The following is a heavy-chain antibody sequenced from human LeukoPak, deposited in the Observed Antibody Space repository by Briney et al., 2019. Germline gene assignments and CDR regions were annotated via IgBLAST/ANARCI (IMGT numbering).Heavy chain of an antibody. CDR3: ARGRSGDSSEGMDY. D-gene: IGHD3-22*01. Sequence: PSETLSLTCAVYGGSFSGYYWSWIRQPPGKGLEWIGEINDSGSTNYNPSLKSRVTISVDTSKNQFSLKLSSVTAADTPVYYCARGRSGDSSEGMDYWGQGTLVTVSS. J-gene: IGHJ4*02. V-gene: IGHV4-34*01. CDR1: GGSFSGYY. CDR2: INDSGST.